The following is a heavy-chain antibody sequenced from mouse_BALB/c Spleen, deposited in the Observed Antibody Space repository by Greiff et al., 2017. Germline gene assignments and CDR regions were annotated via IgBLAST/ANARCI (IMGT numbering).Heavy chain of an antibody. Sequence: VQLQESGPQLVRPGASVKISCKASGYSFTSYWMHWVKQRPGQGLEWIGMIDPSDSETRLNQKFKDKATLTVDKSSSTAYMQLSSPTSEDSAVYYCARGDYGYVDYWGQGTTLTVSS. CDR3: ARGDYGYVDY. J-gene: IGHJ2*01. CDR2: IDPSDSET. CDR1: GYSFTSYW. D-gene: IGHD1-1*01. V-gene: IGHV1S126*01.